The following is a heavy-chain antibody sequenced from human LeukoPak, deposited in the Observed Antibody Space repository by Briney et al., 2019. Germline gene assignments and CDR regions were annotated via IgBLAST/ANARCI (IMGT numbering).Heavy chain of an antibody. V-gene: IGHV3-23*01. CDR1: VFTFSDYA. CDR2: ISGSGDRT. D-gene: IGHD2-21*01. Sequence: GGSLRLSCAASVFTFSDYAMSWVRQAPGKGPEWISVISGSGDRTYYADSVKGRFTISRDISKNTLYLQMSSLRAEDTAVYYCASGYSVQHYFDYWGQGTLVTVSS. J-gene: IGHJ4*02. CDR3: ASGYSVQHYFDY.